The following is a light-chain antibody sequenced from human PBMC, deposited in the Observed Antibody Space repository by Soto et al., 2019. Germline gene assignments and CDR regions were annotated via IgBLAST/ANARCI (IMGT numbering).Light chain of an antibody. V-gene: IGLV2-14*01. CDR3: NSYTGTSLYF. CDR2: DVS. Sequence: QSVLTQPASVSGSPGQSITISCTGTSSDVGGYNYVSWYQQHPGKAPKLMIHDVSRRPSGVSNRFSGSKSGNTASLTISGLQAEDEADYYCNSYTGTSLYFFGTGTKVTVL. J-gene: IGLJ1*01. CDR1: SSDVGGYNY.